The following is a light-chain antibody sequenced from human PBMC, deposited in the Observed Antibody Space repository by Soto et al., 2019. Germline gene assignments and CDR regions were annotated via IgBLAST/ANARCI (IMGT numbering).Light chain of an antibody. V-gene: IGKV1-5*01. Sequence: DTQITQSPSALSASVGDRVTITCRASQSISSWLAWYQQKPGKAPKLLIYDASSLESGVPSRFSGSGSGTEFTLTISSLQPDDFATYYCQQYNSYSSYTFGQGTKVDIK. CDR2: DAS. J-gene: IGKJ2*01. CDR3: QQYNSYSSYT. CDR1: QSISSW.